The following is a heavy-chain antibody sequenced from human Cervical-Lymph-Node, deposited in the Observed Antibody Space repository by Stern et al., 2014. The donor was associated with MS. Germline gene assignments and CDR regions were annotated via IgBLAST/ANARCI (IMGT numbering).Heavy chain of an antibody. CDR2: IDPNSGGT. CDR3: ARERHSMDV. Sequence: VQLVQSGAEVKKPGASVKVSCQASGYSFTAYYMHWVRQAPGPGLEWTGWIDPNSGGTKSAQNFQGRVTMTRDTSISTFYMELSGLTSDDTAVFYCARERHSMDVWGQGTTVTVSS. J-gene: IGHJ6*02. CDR1: GYSFTAYY. V-gene: IGHV1-2*02.